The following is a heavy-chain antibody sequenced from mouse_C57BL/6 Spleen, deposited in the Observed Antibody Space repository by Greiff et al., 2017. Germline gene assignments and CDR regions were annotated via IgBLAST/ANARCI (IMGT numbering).Heavy chain of an antibody. CDR1: GYTFTDYE. CDR2: IDPETGGT. CDR3: TRKIDGYPWFAD. J-gene: IGHJ3*01. V-gene: IGHV1-15*01. Sequence: QVQLKESGAELVRPGASVTLSCKASGYTFTDYEMHWVKQTPVHGLEWIGAIDPETGGTAYNQKFKGKAILTADKSSSTAYMELRSLTSEDSAVYYCTRKIDGYPWFADWGQGTLVTVSA. D-gene: IGHD2-3*01.